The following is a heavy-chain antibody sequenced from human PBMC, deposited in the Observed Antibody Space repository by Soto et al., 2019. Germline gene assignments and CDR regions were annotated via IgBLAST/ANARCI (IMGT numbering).Heavy chain of an antibody. J-gene: IGHJ4*02. CDR1: GYSFTSYG. D-gene: IGHD3-22*01. V-gene: IGHV1-18*04. CDR3: ARHRFNHYDDTLDYYFDY. Sequence: ASVKVSCKASGYSFTSYGISWVRQAPGQGPEWMGWISGHNGNTNHPQSLQGRVTMTTDTSRNTAYMELSSLRSDDTAVYYCARHRFNHYDDTLDYYFDYWGQGTMVTVYS. CDR2: ISGHNGNT.